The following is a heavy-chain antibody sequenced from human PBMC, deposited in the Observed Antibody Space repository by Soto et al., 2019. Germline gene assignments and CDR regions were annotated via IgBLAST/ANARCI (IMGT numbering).Heavy chain of an antibody. CDR3: VRVRRGLQTNGAFEI. Sequence: PSETLSLTCAVSGGSISNGGYSWSGIRQPPGKGLEWIGYIYHSGSTYYNPSLKSRVTISVDRSKNQFSLKLSSVTAADTAVYYCVRVRRGLQTNGAFEIRGQGTMVTV. CDR2: IYHSGST. CDR1: GGSISNGGYS. V-gene: IGHV4-30-2*01. D-gene: IGHD3-10*01. J-gene: IGHJ3*02.